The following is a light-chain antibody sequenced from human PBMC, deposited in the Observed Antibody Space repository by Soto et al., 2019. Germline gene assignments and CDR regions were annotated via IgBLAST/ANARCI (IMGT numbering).Light chain of an antibody. CDR3: AAWDDDLHVWL. V-gene: IGLV1-44*01. CDR2: SSN. Sequence: QSVLTQPPSVSATPGQGVTLSCSGGDSNIGSTAVNWYQQLPGTAPKLIIYSSNQRPSGVPDRTTGSKSGTSASLAISGLQSEDGADYYCAAWDDDLHVWLFGGGTKLTVL. J-gene: IGLJ3*02. CDR1: DSNIGSTA.